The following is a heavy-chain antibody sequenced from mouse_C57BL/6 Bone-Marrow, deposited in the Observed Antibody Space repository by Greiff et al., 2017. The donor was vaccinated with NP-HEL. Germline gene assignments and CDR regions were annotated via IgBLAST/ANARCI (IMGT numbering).Heavy chain of an antibody. D-gene: IGHD2-2*01. CDR3: ARDRGVTTKAMDY. J-gene: IGHJ4*01. V-gene: IGHV5-4*01. CDR2: ISDGGSYT. Sequence: EVNVVESGGGLVKPGGSLKLSCAASGFTFSSYAMSWVRQTPEKRLEWVATISDGGSYTYYPDNVKGRFTISRDNAKNNLYLQMSHLKSEDTAMYYCARDRGVTTKAMDYWGQGTSVTVSS. CDR1: GFTFSSYA.